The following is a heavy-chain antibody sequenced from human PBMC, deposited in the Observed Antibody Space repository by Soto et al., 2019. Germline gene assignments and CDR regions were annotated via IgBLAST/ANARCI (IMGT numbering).Heavy chain of an antibody. J-gene: IGHJ6*02. CDR1: GGTFSSYA. V-gene: IGHV1-69*12. CDR2: IIPIFGTA. Sequence: QVQLVQSGAEVKKPGSSVKVSCKASGGTFSSYAISWVRQAPGQGLEWMGGIIPIFGTANYAQKFQGRVTITADXFTXTXSMELSRLRSEGTAVYYCARVYCISTSGYGYYGMDVWGQGTTVTVSS. D-gene: IGHD2-2*01. CDR3: ARVYCISTSGYGYYGMDV.